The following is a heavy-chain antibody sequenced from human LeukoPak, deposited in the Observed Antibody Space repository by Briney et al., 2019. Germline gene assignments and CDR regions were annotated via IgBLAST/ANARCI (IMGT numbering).Heavy chain of an antibody. Sequence: GGSLRLSCAASGFTVSSNYMNWVRQAPGKGLEWVSVIYSCGSTYYADSVKGRFTISRDNSKNTLYLQMNSLRDEDTAVYYCASSGSYRFDYWGQGTLVTVSS. CDR1: GFTVSSNY. V-gene: IGHV3-66*03. CDR3: ASSGSYRFDY. CDR2: IYSCGST. J-gene: IGHJ4*02. D-gene: IGHD1-26*01.